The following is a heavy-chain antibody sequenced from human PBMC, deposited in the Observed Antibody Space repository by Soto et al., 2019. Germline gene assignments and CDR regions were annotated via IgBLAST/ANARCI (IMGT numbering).Heavy chain of an antibody. CDR3: ARTCSSDIVVVVAAWNWFDL. D-gene: IGHD2-15*01. J-gene: IGHJ5*02. Sequence: ASVKVSCKASGYTFTSYGISWVRQAPGQGLGWMGWISAYNGNTNYAQKLQGRVTMTTDTSTSTAYMELRSLRSDDTAVYYCARTCSSDIVVVVAAWNWFDLWGQGTLVTVSS. V-gene: IGHV1-18*01. CDR2: ISAYNGNT. CDR1: GYTFTSYG.